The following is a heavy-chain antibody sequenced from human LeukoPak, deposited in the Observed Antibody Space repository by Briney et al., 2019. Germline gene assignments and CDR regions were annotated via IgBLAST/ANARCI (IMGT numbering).Heavy chain of an antibody. CDR2: IYIGGST. CDR1: GVTVSSNY. J-gene: IGHJ6*04. CDR3: ARVNVDTAMVYCYYGMDV. V-gene: IGHV3-66*01. D-gene: IGHD5-18*01. Sequence: PGRSLRLSCAASGVTVSSNYMSWVRQAPRKGLGWVSVIYIGGSTYSADSVKGRFTISRYNSKNTLYLQMNSLRAEDTAVYYCARVNVDTAMVYCYYGMDVWGEGTTVTVSS.